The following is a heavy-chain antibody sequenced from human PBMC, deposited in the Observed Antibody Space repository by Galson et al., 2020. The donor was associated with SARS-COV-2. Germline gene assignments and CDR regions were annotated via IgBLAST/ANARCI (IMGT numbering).Heavy chain of an antibody. V-gene: IGHV4-59*01. CDR3: ARDRGSSSGKWFDP. CDR2: IYYSGST. CDR1: GGSISSYY. D-gene: IGHD6-13*01. J-gene: IGHJ5*02. Sequence: TLSLTCTVSGGSISSYYWSWIRQPPGKGLEWIGYIYYSGSTNYNPSLKSRVTISVDTSKNQFSLKLSSVTAADTAVYYCARDRGSSSGKWFDPWGQGTLVTVSS.